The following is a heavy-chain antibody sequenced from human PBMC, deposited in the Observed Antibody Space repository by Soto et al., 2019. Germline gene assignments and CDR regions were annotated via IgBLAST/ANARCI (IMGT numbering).Heavy chain of an antibody. V-gene: IGHV3-11*06. Sequence: GGSLRLSCAASGFTFSDYYMSWIRQAPGKGLEWVSYISSSSSYTNYADSVKGRFTNSRDNAKNSLYLQMNSLRAEDTAVYYCAREDQRYSYGQYYFDYWGQGTLVTVSS. CDR1: GFTFSDYY. D-gene: IGHD5-18*01. CDR2: ISSSSSYT. CDR3: AREDQRYSYGQYYFDY. J-gene: IGHJ4*02.